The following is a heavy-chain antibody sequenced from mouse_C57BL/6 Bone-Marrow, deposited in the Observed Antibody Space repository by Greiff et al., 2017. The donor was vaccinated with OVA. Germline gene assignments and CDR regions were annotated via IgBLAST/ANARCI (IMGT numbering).Heavy chain of an antibody. Sequence: VQLQQPGTELVKPGASVKLSCKASGYTFTSYWMHWVKQRPGQGLEWIGNINPSNGGTNYNEKFKSKATLTVDKSSSTAYMQLSSLTSEDSAVYYCAREKGYYGSSYWYFDVWGTGTTVTVSS. CDR1: GYTFTSYW. D-gene: IGHD1-1*01. J-gene: IGHJ1*03. V-gene: IGHV1-53*01. CDR3: AREKGYYGSSYWYFDV. CDR2: INPSNGGT.